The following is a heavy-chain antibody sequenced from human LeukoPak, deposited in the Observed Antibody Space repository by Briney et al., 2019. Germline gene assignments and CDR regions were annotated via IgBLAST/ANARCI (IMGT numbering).Heavy chain of an antibody. CDR2: IYSGGST. CDR3: AREDRSGFAY. Sequence: PGGSLRLSCAASGFTVRSNYMSWGRQAPGKGLEWVSVIYSGGSTSYADSVKGRFTISRDNSKNTLYLQMTSLRAEDPAVYYCAREDRSGFAYWGQGTLVTVSS. CDR1: GFTVRSNY. J-gene: IGHJ4*02. V-gene: IGHV3-53*01.